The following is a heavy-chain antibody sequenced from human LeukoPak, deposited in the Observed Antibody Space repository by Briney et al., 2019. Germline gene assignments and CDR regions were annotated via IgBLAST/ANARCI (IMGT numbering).Heavy chain of an antibody. CDR3: ASATEPEDYFDY. Sequence: PSETLSFTCTVSGGSISSSSYYWGWIRQPPGKGLEWIGYIYYSGSTNYNPSLKSRVTISVDTSKNQFSLKPSSVTAADTAVYYCASATEPEDYFDYWGQGTLVTVSS. CDR2: IYYSGST. V-gene: IGHV4-61*05. D-gene: IGHD1-14*01. J-gene: IGHJ4*02. CDR1: GGSISSSSYY.